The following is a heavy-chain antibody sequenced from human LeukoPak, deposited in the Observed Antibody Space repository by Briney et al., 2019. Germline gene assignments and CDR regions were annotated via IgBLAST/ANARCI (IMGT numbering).Heavy chain of an antibody. D-gene: IGHD3-10*01. CDR2: INPSGGST. V-gene: IGHV1-46*01. CDR1: GYTFTSYY. CDR3: ARDNSQYYYGSGSPMDV. Sequence: ASVKVSCKASGYTFTSYYTHWVRQAPGQGLEWMGIINPSGGSTSYAQKFQGRVTMTRDTSTSTVYMELSSLRSEDTAVYYCARDNSQYYYGSGSPMDVWGQGTTVTVSS. J-gene: IGHJ6*02.